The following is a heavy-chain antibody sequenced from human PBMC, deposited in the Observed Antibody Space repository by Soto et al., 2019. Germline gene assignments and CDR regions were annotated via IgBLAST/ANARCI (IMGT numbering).Heavy chain of an antibody. J-gene: IGHJ6*02. V-gene: IGHV4-59*08. CDR3: ARHGFGPLHGLVDV. CDR2: INYDGYS. D-gene: IGHD3-10*01. CDR1: GGSITNYY. Sequence: QVQLQESGPGLVKPSETLSLTCTVSGGSITNYYCSWFRQPPGKGLEWIGYINYDGYSAYNLSLTXXVXXSMDTSKTQFSLMLESVTATDTAVYYCARHGFGPLHGLVDVWGQGTTVIVSS.